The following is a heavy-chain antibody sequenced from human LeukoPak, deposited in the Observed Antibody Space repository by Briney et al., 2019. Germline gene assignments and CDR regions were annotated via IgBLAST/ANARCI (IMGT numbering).Heavy chain of an antibody. CDR2: IYYSGST. Sequence: SETLSLTCTVSGDSISSYYWSWIRQPPGKGLEWIGYIYYSGSTNYNPSLKSRVTISVDTSKNQFSLKLSSVTAADTAVYYCARDEDSGEYDYWGQGTLVTVSS. CDR3: ARDEDSGEYDY. V-gene: IGHV4-59*01. J-gene: IGHJ4*02. CDR1: GDSISSYY. D-gene: IGHD2/OR15-2a*01.